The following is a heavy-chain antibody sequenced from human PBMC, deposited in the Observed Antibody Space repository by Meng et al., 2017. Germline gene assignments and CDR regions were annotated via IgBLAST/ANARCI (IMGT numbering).Heavy chain of an antibody. CDR3: ARIGDWGSTRYFDY. V-gene: IGHV4-4*02. D-gene: IGHD7-27*01. CDR1: GGSMSSSDW. Sequence: GRLQGAGHGLVQPSGSMALTGAVSGGSMSSSDWWSWVRQPPGKGLEWIGEIYHSGSTNYSPSLKSRVTISVDKSKNQFSLKLSSVTAADTAVYYCARIGDWGSTRYFDYWGQGTLVTVSS. CDR2: IYHSGST. J-gene: IGHJ4*02.